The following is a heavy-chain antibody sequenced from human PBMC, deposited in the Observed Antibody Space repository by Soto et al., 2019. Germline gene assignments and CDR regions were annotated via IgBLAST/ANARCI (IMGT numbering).Heavy chain of an antibody. V-gene: IGHV3-15*01. J-gene: IGHJ6*02. CDR2: IKTNIDGGRI. Sequence: EVQLVESGGGLVKPGGSLRLSCEGSGFTFSNGWMTWVRQAPGKGLEWVGRIKTNIDGGRIDYAAPVKGRFTISRDDSKNTLYRQMNSLKTEDTAMYYCTTNSVTNFYYYGMEVWGLGTTVTVSS. CDR1: GFTFSNGW. CDR3: TTNSVTNFYYYGMEV.